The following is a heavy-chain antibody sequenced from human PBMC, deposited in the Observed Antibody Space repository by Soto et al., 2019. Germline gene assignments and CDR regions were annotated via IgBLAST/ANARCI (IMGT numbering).Heavy chain of an antibody. CDR2: IIPIFGTA. J-gene: IGHJ4*02. D-gene: IGHD3-22*01. Sequence: QVQLVQSGAEVKKPGSSVKVSCKASGGTFSSYAISWVRQAPGQGLEWMGGIIPIFGTANYAQKLQGRVTMTTDTSTSTAYMELRSLRSDDTAVYYCARGFSDSSGYYLGVYWGQGTLVTVSS. V-gene: IGHV1-69*06. CDR1: GGTFSSYA. CDR3: ARGFSDSSGYYLGVY.